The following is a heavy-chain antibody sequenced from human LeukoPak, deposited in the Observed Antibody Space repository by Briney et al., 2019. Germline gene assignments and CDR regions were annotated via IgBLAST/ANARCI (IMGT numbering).Heavy chain of an antibody. V-gene: IGHV3-23*01. CDR1: GFTFSSYA. D-gene: IGHD3-10*01. Sequence: GGSLRLSCAASGFTFSSYAMSLVRQAPGKGLEWVSAISGSGGSTYYADSVKGRFTISRDNSKNTLYLQMNSLRAEDTAVYYCAKPHMVRDAFDIWGQGTMVTVSS. J-gene: IGHJ3*02. CDR2: ISGSGGST. CDR3: AKPHMVRDAFDI.